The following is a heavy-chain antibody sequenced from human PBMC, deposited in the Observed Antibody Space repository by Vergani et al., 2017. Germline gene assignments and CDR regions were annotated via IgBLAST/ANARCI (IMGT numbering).Heavy chain of an antibody. CDR1: GFIFSDYV. CDR3: ARDRYCSSTSCYRGFDY. Sequence: QVQLVESGGGVVQPGKSLSLSCETSGFIFSDYVMHWVRQAPGKGLEWVAGIWHDGSNEKYVDSVQGRFTISRDNSKNTLYLEMESLRVEDTAVYYCARDRYCSSTSCYRGFDYWGQGTLVTVSS. V-gene: IGHV3-33*01. D-gene: IGHD2-2*02. CDR2: IWHDGSNE. J-gene: IGHJ4*02.